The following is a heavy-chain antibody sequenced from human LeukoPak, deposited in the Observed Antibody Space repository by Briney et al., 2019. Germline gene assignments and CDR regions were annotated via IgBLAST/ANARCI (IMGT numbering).Heavy chain of an antibody. Sequence: SETLSLTCAVYGGSFSGYYWSWIRQPPGKGLEWIGEINHSGSTNYNLSLKSRVTISIDTSKNQFSLKLSSVTAADTAVYYCARDSSSWYNWFDPWGQGTLVTVSS. J-gene: IGHJ5*02. V-gene: IGHV4-34*01. CDR1: GGSFSGYY. CDR3: ARDSSSWYNWFDP. CDR2: INHSGST. D-gene: IGHD6-13*01.